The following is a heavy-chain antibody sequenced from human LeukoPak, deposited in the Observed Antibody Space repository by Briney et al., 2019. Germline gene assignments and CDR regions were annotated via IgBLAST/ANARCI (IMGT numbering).Heavy chain of an antibody. J-gene: IGHJ3*02. CDR2: ISWNSGSI. CDR1: GFTFDDYA. D-gene: IGHD1-26*01. CDR3: AKDKRGYSGSYRGAFDI. Sequence: GGSLRLSCAASGFTFDDYAMHWVRQAPGKGLEWVSGISWNSGSIGYADSVKGRFTISRDNAKNSLYLQVNSLRAEDTALYYCAKDKRGYSGSYRGAFDIWGQGTMVTVSS. V-gene: IGHV3-9*01.